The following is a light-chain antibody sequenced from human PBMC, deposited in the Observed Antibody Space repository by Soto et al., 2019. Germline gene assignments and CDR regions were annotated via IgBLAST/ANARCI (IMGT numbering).Light chain of an antibody. CDR2: GAS. CDR1: QTVSIN. J-gene: IGKJ1*01. Sequence: EIVMTQAPATLSVSPGERATLSCRASQTVSINLAWYQQKPGQAPRLLIYGASTRATGIPARFSGSGSGTDFTLTIISLQSEDSALYYCQQYNDWPPWTFGQGTKVEIK. CDR3: QQYNDWPPWT. V-gene: IGKV3-15*01.